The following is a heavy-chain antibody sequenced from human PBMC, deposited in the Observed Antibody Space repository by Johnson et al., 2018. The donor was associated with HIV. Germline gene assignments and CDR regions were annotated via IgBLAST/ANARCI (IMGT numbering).Heavy chain of an antibody. CDR2: IGTAGDT. CDR3: AREGEGRAFDI. Sequence: VQLVESGGGLVQPGGSLRLSCAASGFTFSSYAMSWVRQAPGKGLEWVSGIGTAGDTYYPGSVKGRFTISRDNSKNTLYLQMNSLRAEDTAVYYCAREGEGRAFDIWGQGTMVTVSS. CDR1: GFTFSSYA. V-gene: IGHV3-23*04. D-gene: IGHD1-26*01. J-gene: IGHJ3*02.